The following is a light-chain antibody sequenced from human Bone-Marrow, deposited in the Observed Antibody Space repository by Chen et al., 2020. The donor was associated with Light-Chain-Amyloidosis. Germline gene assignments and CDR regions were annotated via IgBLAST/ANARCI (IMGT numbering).Light chain of an antibody. J-gene: IGLJ1*01. CDR3: SSYTITNTLV. V-gene: IGLV2-14*01. CDR2: EVT. CDR1: SSDVGGDNH. Sequence: QSALTQPASVSGSPGQSINIPWTGTSSDVGGDNHVSWYQQHPDKAPKLMIYEVTNRPSWVPDRFSGSKSDNTASLTISGLQTEDEADYFCSSYTITNTLVFGSGTRVTVL.